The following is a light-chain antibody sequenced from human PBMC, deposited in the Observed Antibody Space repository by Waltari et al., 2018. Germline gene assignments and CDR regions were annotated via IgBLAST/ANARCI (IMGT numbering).Light chain of an antibody. J-gene: IGLJ1*01. CDR3: NSRDSRGHPLV. V-gene: IGLV3-19*01. Sequence: SSELPQDPLVSVAFGQTVRITCHGDSLRSYYATWYHQKPGHAPVLVMSGKNNRPSGSPDRFSGSYSGTTASLIITGAQAEDEGDYYCNSRDSRGHPLVFGTGTKVTVL. CDR1: SLRSYY. CDR2: GKN.